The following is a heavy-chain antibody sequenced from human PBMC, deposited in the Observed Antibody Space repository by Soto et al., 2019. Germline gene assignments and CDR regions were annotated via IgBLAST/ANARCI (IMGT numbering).Heavy chain of an antibody. J-gene: IGHJ6*02. Sequence: GSSVKVSCKASGYTFTGYYMHWVRQAPGQGLEWMGWINANTGDTNSAQKFQGRVTMTRDTSISTAYMELSSLTSDDTSVYYCARGSPFSSSYYRRPYRYYSGLDVCGQGPTVTVYS. CDR2: INANTGDT. CDR1: GYTFTGYY. CDR3: ARGSPFSSSYYRRPYRYYSGLDV. V-gene: IGHV1-2*02. D-gene: IGHD6-13*01.